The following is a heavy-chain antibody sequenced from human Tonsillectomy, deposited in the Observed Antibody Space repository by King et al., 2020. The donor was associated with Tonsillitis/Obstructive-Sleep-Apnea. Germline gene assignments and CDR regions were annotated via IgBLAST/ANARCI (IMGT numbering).Heavy chain of an antibody. D-gene: IGHD3-22*01. CDR3: AADYDYYDSSGYYIPDAFDI. Sequence: QLVESGPEVKKPGTSVKVSCKASGFTFTSSAMQWVRQARGQRLEWIGWIVVGSGNTNYAQKFQERVTITRDMSTSTAYMELSSLRSEDTAVDYCAADYDYYDSSGYYIPDAFDIWGQGTMVTVSS. J-gene: IGHJ3*02. CDR1: GFTFTSSA. V-gene: IGHV1-58*02. CDR2: IVVGSGNT.